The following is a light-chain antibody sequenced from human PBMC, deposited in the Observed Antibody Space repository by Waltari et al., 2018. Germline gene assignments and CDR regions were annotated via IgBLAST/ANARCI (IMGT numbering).Light chain of an antibody. V-gene: IGKV3-15*01. CDR1: QSVRIN. Sequence: EIVMTQSPATLSVSPGDRATLSCRASQSVRINLAWFQQKPGQPPRLLISGASTRATGIPARFSGSGSGTEFTLTITGLQSEDFAVYYCHEYEYWPPGTFGPGTKVEIK. J-gene: IGKJ3*01. CDR2: GAS. CDR3: HEYEYWPPGT.